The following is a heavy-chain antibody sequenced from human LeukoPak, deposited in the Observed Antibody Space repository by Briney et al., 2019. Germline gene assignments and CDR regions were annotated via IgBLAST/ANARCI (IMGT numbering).Heavy chain of an antibody. D-gene: IGHD2-2*01. V-gene: IGHV1-69*04. CDR2: IIPILGIA. CDR1: GGTFSSYA. CDR3: ARVSRVVPAATYGMDV. J-gene: IGHJ6*02. Sequence: GASVKVSCKASGGTFSSYAISWVRRAPGQGLEWMGRIIPILGIANYAQKFQGRVTITADKSTSTAYMELSSLRSEDTAVYYCARVSRVVPAATYGMDVWGQGTTVTVSS.